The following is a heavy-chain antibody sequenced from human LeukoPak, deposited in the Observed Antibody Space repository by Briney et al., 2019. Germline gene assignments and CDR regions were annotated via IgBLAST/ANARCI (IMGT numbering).Heavy chain of an antibody. CDR3: AKDEFYSSGWTGAFDI. Sequence: RLGCLRVSCAPSGVSLTIDVMRFVCEGPDEGREGGADISYDGSNKYYADSVKGRFTISRDNSNNTLYLQMNSLRAEDTAVYYCAKDEFYSSGWTGAFDIWGQGTMVTVSS. V-gene: IGHV3-30*18. CDR1: GVSLTIDV. CDR2: ISYDGSNK. J-gene: IGHJ3*02. D-gene: IGHD6-19*01.